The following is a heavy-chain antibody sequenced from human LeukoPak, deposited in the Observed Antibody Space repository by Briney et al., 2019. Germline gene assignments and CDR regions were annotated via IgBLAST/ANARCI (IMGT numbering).Heavy chain of an antibody. J-gene: IGHJ4*02. CDR1: GGSISSGGYY. D-gene: IGHD6-19*01. Sequence: PSQTLSLTCTVPGGSISSGGYYWSWIRQHPGKGLEWIGYIYYSGSTYYNPSLKSRVTISVDTSKNQFSLKLSSVTAADTAVYYCARVPAVAGTGFEYYFDYWGQGTLVTVSS. CDR3: ARVPAVAGTGFEYYFDY. CDR2: IYYSGST. V-gene: IGHV4-31*03.